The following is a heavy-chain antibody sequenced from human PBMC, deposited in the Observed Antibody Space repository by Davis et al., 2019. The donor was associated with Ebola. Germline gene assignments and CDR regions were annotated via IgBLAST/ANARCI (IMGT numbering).Heavy chain of an antibody. D-gene: IGHD3-22*01. CDR1: GFIFSNYC. CDR3: AKHQSSGYHWPGGLDV. Sequence: GESLKISCVASGFIFSNYCMLWVRETPGKGLEWVAVIWYDDRNKFHIASVKGRFTISRDKSKNTVGLQLNSLGAEDTAVYYCAKHQSSGYHWPGGLDVWGQGTTVTVSS. V-gene: IGHV3-33*03. J-gene: IGHJ6*02. CDR2: IWYDDRNK.